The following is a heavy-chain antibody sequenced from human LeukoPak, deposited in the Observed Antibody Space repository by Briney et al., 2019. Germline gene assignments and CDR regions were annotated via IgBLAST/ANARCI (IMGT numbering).Heavy chain of an antibody. J-gene: IGHJ5*02. D-gene: IGHD1-7*01. CDR2: INPNSGGT. CDR1: GYTFTGYY. Sequence: ASVKVSCKASGYTFTGYYMHWVRQAPGQGLEWMGWINPNSGGTNYAQKFQGRVTMTRDTSISTAYMELSRLRSDDTAVYYCARETGTTSGFDPWGQGTLVTVSS. CDR3: ARETGTTSGFDP. V-gene: IGHV1-2*02.